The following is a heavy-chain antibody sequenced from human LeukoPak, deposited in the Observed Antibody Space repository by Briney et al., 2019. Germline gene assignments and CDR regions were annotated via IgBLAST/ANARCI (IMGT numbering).Heavy chain of an antibody. CDR2: IYYSGST. V-gene: IGHV4-59*01. D-gene: IGHD2-15*01. Sequence: SETLSLTCTVSSGSISSYYWSWIRQPPGKGLEWIGYIYYSGSTNYNPSLKSRVTISVDTSKNQFSLKLSSVTAADTAVYYCARAPYCSGGSCYLDHWGQGTLVTVSS. J-gene: IGHJ4*02. CDR1: SGSISSYY. CDR3: ARAPYCSGGSCYLDH.